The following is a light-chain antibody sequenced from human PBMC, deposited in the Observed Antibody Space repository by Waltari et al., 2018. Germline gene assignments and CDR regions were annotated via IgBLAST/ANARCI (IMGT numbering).Light chain of an antibody. CDR3: QQYYDSPLT. CDR2: WAS. CDR1: ESVLFSSRNKNH. Sequence: DIVMTQSPDSLAVSLGERATINCKSSESVLFSSRNKNHLAWYQQKPGHPPKLLLYWASTRESGVPDRCSGSGSGTDFSLTISSLQAEDVVIYYCQQYYDSPLTFGGGTKVEIK. J-gene: IGKJ4*01. V-gene: IGKV4-1*01.